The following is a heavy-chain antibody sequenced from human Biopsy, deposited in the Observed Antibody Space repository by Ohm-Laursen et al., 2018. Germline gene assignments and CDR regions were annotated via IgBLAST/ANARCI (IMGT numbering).Heavy chain of an antibody. V-gene: IGHV3-11*01. CDR2: IGSGGSTI. Sequence: GSLRLSCTASGFTFSDYQMSWIRQTPGKGLEWVSHIGSGGSTIFHADSVKGRFTISRDDAKGSLYLQMTNLRAEDTAVYYCGRSYGIVAAPVHLWGQGTLVTVSS. CDR3: GRSYGIVAAPVHL. J-gene: IGHJ4*01. CDR1: GFTFSDYQ. D-gene: IGHD2-21*01.